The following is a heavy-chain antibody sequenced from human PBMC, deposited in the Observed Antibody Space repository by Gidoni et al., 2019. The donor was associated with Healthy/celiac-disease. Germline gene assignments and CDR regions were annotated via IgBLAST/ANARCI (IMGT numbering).Heavy chain of an antibody. D-gene: IGHD3-22*01. CDR3: ARDLGYYYDSSGYYYFPEAFDI. J-gene: IGHJ3*02. CDR2: ISSSSSYI. CDR1: GFHFSSYS. Sequence: EVQLVESGGGLVKPGGSLRLSCAASGFHFSSYSRNWVRQAPGKGLEWVSSISSSSSYIYSADSVKGRFTISRDNAKNSLYLQMNSLRAEDTAVYYCARDLGYYYDSSGYYYFPEAFDIWGQGTMVTVSS. V-gene: IGHV3-21*01.